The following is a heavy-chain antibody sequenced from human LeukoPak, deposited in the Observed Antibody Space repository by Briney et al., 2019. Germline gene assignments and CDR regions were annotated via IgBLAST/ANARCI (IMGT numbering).Heavy chain of an antibody. CDR2: IYHSGST. Sequence: SETLSLTCAVSGGSISSGGYSWSWIRQPPGKGLEWIGYIYHSGSTYYNPSHKSRVTISVDRSKNQFSLKLSSVTAADTAVYYCARGDSSSWYGAPLGMDVWGQGTTVTVSS. CDR1: GGSISSGGYS. D-gene: IGHD6-13*01. V-gene: IGHV4-30-2*01. J-gene: IGHJ6*02. CDR3: ARGDSSSWYGAPLGMDV.